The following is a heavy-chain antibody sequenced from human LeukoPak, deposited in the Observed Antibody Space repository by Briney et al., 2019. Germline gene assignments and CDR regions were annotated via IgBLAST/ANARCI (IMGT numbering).Heavy chain of an antibody. CDR2: IVGSGSST. V-gene: IGHV3-23*01. D-gene: IGHD3-9*01. CDR1: GFTFSNYA. J-gene: IGHJ4*02. CDR3: AKWGDYDILTGYYDSDY. Sequence: PGGSLRLSCAASGFTFSNYAMSWVRQAPGKGLEWVSAIVGSGSSTYYADSVKGRFTISRDNPKNTLYLQLNRLRAEDTAVYYCAKWGDYDILTGYYDSDYWGRGTLVTVSS.